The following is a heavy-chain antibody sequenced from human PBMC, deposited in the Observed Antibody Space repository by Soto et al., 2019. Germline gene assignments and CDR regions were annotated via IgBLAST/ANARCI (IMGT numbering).Heavy chain of an antibody. Sequence: VQLVQSGADVKKPGSSVKVSCEASGDTFNTYAINWVRQAPGKGPEWLGGIIPMYGIANYAPEFQGRVTITADESTSTAFRDLISLRSEDTAVYYCARGFKDKYYYAMDVWGQGTTVTVSS. V-gene: IGHV1-69*01. J-gene: IGHJ6*02. CDR1: GDTFNTYA. CDR3: ARGFKDKYYYAMDV. CDR2: IIPMYGIA.